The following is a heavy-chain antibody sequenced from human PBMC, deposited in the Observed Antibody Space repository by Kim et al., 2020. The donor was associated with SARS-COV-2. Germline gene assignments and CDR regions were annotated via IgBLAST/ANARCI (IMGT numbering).Heavy chain of an antibody. D-gene: IGHD3-10*01. V-gene: IGHV3-11*05. Sequence: GGSLRLSCAASGFTFSDYNMNWIRQAPGQGLEWVSYISSSSSYTNYADSVKGRFTISRDNAKNSLYLQMNSLRAEDTAGYYCASEQVAVYGSGRWGGTLYGLDVWGQGTMVTVSS. CDR1: GFTFSDYN. CDR2: ISSSSSYT. J-gene: IGHJ6*02. CDR3: ASEQVAVYGSGRWGGTLYGLDV.